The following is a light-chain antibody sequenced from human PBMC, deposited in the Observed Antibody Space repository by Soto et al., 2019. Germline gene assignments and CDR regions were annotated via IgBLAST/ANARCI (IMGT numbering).Light chain of an antibody. CDR3: ETWDSHSWV. V-gene: IGLV4-60*02. J-gene: IGLJ3*02. CDR2: LEGSGNY. Sequence: QLVLTQSSSASASLGSSVKLTCTLSSGHSSYIIAWHQQQPGKAPRYLMKLEGSGNYNKGSGVPDRFSGSSSGADRYLTISNLQFEDEADYYCETWDSHSWVFGGGTKVTVL. CDR1: SGHSSYI.